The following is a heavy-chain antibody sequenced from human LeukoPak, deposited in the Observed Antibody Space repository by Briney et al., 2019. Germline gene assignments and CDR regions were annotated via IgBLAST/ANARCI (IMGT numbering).Heavy chain of an antibody. CDR3: ATKTSGTYGYFEY. J-gene: IGHJ4*02. CDR1: GFTFSSYC. V-gene: IGHV3-23*01. CDR2: IRGSGVYT. Sequence: GGSLRLSCAASGFTFSSYCMSWVRQTPGKGLEWVSVIRGSGVYTLYADSVKGRLTISRDNSKNTLYLQMNSLRAEDTAIYFCATKTSGTYGYFEYWGQGTLVTVSS. D-gene: IGHD1-26*01.